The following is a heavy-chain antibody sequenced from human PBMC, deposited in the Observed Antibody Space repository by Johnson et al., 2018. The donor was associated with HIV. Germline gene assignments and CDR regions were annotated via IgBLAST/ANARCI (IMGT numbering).Heavy chain of an antibody. D-gene: IGHD2-21*01. CDR2: ISGSGGST. CDR1: GFTFSSYA. J-gene: IGHJ3*01. Sequence: EVHLVESGGGVVQPGRSLRLSCAASGFTFSSYAMSWVRQAPGKGLEWVSAISGSGGSTYYADSVKGRFTISRDNSKNSLYLQMNSLKTEDTAVYYCTRDRDGVGVSWGQGTMVTVSS. CDR3: TRDRDGVGVS. V-gene: IGHV3-23*04.